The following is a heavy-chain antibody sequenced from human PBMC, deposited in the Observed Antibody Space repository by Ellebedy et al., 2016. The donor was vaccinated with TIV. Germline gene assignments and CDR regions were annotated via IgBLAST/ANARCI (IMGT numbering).Heavy chain of an antibody. Sequence: PGGSLRLSCAASGFTVSSSYMSWVRQAPGKGLEWVSVIYSEGFTYYAGSVNGRFTISRDNSKNTLYLQMNSLRAEDTAVYYCARDWTSQFFDWGQGTLVTVSS. CDR3: ARDWTSQFFD. J-gene: IGHJ4*02. CDR1: GFTVSSSY. D-gene: IGHD3/OR15-3a*01. CDR2: IYSEGFT. V-gene: IGHV3-53*01.